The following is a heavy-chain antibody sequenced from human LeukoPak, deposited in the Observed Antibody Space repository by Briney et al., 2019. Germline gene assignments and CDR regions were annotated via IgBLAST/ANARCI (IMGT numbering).Heavy chain of an antibody. CDR3: ARVKGREGSTVIIDY. CDR1: GGSVSSGSYY. V-gene: IGHV4-61*01. D-gene: IGHD3-10*01. J-gene: IGHJ4*02. Sequence: SETLSLTCTVSGGSVSSGSYYWSWIRQPPGKGLEWIGYIYYSGSTNYNPSLKSRVTISVDTSKNQFSLKLSSVTAADTAVYYCARVKGREGSTVIIDYWGQGTLVTVSS. CDR2: IYYSGST.